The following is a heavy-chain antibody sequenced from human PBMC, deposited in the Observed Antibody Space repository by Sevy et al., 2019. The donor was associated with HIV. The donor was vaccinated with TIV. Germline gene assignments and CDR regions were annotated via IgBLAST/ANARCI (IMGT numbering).Heavy chain of an antibody. Sequence: GGSLRLSCAASGFTFSDYGVHWVRQTPHKGLEWVAVMSIDGNDKHDADSARGRFTISRDKSKNTMFLELNSLSHEDTAVYVCARVSTVGAMMDALDTWGQGTMVTVSS. CDR1: GFTFSDYG. CDR3: ARVSTVGAMMDALDT. CDR2: MSIDGNDK. J-gene: IGHJ3*02. V-gene: IGHV3-30*03. D-gene: IGHD3-16*01.